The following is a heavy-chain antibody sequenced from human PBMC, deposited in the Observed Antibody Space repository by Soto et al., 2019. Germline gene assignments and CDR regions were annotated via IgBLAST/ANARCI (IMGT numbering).Heavy chain of an antibody. CDR1: GFTFSSYA. J-gene: IGHJ4*02. CDR3: AREASVSYYYDSSGYHFDY. V-gene: IGHV3-30-3*01. D-gene: IGHD3-22*01. CDR2: ISYDGSNK. Sequence: GGSLRLSCAASGFTFSSYAMHWVRQAPGKGLEWVAVISYDGSNKYYADSVKGRFTISRDNSKNTLYLQMNSLRAEDTAVYFCAREASVSYYYDSSGYHFDYWGQGTLVTVSS.